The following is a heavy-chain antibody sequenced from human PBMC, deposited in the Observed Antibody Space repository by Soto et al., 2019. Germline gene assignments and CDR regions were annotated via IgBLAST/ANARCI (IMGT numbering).Heavy chain of an antibody. CDR3: ATPGIVVVPAAIRFGY. Sequence: ASMKVSCKVSGYTLTELSMHWVRQAPGKGLEWMGGFDPEDGETIYAQKFQGRVTMTEDKSTDTDYMELSSLRSEDTAVYYCATPGIVVVPAAIRFGYWGQGTLVTVSS. V-gene: IGHV1-24*01. CDR2: FDPEDGET. CDR1: GYTLTELS. D-gene: IGHD2-2*01. J-gene: IGHJ4*02.